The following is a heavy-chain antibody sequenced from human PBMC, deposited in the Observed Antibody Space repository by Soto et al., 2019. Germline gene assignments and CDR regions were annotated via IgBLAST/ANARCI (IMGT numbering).Heavy chain of an antibody. D-gene: IGHD2-2*01. J-gene: IGHJ5*02. CDR3: ASSCSSTSCYHNWFDP. V-gene: IGHV1-18*04. CDR2: ISAYNGNT. Sequence: ASVKVSCKASGYAFTSYGISWVLQAPGQGLEWMGWISAYNGNTNYAQKLQGRVTMTTDTSTSTAYMELRSLRSDDTAVYYCASSCSSTSCYHNWFDPWGQGTLVTVSS. CDR1: GYAFTSYG.